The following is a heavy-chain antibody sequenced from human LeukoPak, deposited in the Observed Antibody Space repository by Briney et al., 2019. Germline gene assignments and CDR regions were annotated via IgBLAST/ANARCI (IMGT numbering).Heavy chain of an antibody. CDR3: AIQQRGSGNNWYFDL. CDR2: ISPNSGGT. D-gene: IGHD1/OR15-1a*01. CDR1: GYTFTAYY. V-gene: IGHV1-2*02. Sequence: ASVKVSCKASGYTFTAYYIHWVRQAPGQGLEWMGWISPNSGGTDYAQKFQGRVTMTRDTSISTTYVELSSLTSDDTAVYYCAIQQRGSGNNWYFDLWGRGTLATVSS. J-gene: IGHJ2*01.